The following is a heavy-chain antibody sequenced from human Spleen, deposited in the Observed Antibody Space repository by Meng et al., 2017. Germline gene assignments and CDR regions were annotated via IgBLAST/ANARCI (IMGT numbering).Heavy chain of an antibody. V-gene: IGHV4-34*01. J-gene: IGHJ4*02. D-gene: IGHD4-11*01. CDR3: ARGPTTMAHDFDY. CDR1: GGSCSDYY. CDR2: INHSGST. Sequence: QVPLQQWGPGLLNPSETLSLTCVVSGGSCSDYYWSWIRQPPGKGLEWIGEINHSGSTNYNPSLESRATISVDTSQNNLSLKLSSVTAADSAVYYCARGPTTMAHDFDYWGQGTLVTVSS.